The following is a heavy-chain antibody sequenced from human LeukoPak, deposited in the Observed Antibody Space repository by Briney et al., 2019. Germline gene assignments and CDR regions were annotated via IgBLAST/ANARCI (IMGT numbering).Heavy chain of an antibody. J-gene: IGHJ4*02. Sequence: GASVKVSCKASGYTFTSYGISWVRQAPGLGLEWMGWISAYNGNTNYAQKLQGRVTMTTDTSTSTAYMELRSLRSDDTAVYYCARDSHYYDSSGFPDYWGQGTLVTVSS. D-gene: IGHD3-22*01. CDR3: ARDSHYYDSSGFPDY. CDR2: ISAYNGNT. V-gene: IGHV1-18*01. CDR1: GYTFTSYG.